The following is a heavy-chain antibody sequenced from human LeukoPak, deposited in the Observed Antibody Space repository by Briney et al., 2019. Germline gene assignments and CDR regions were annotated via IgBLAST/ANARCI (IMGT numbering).Heavy chain of an antibody. V-gene: IGHV1-46*01. J-gene: IGHJ4*02. CDR3: AREWWGYCSSTSCHGNDY. CDR1: GYTFTSYY. CDR2: INPSGGST. D-gene: IGHD2-2*01. Sequence: ASVKVSRKASGYTFTSYYMHWVRQAPGQGLEWMGIINPSGGSTSYAQKFQGRVTMTRDTSTSTVYMELSSLRSEDTAVYYCAREWWGYCSSTSCHGNDYWGQGTLVTVSS.